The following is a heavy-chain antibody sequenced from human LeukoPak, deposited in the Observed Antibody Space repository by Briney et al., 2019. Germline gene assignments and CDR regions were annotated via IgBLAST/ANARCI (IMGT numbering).Heavy chain of an antibody. Sequence: SQTLSLTCAISGDRVSSNSAAWNWIRQSPSRGLEWLGRTYYRTKWYNDYAVSVKSQTTINPDTSKNQFSLQLNSVTPEDTAVYYCARSGVVDMVPFDHWGQGTLVTVSS. J-gene: IGHJ4*01. CDR2: TYYRTKWYN. CDR1: GDRVSSNSAA. D-gene: IGHD3-3*01. V-gene: IGHV6-1*01. CDR3: ARSGVVDMVPFDH.